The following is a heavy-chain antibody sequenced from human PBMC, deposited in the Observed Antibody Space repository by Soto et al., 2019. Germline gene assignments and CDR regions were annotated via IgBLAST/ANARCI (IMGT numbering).Heavy chain of an antibody. Sequence: PEETLSLTCTVSGGSISSSSYSWGWIRQPPGKGLEWIGSIYYSGSTYYNPSLKSRVTISVDTSKNQFSLKLSSVTAADTAVYYCARLIAVAGQQLDYWGQGTLVTVSS. D-gene: IGHD6-19*01. J-gene: IGHJ4*02. V-gene: IGHV4-39*01. CDR2: IYYSGST. CDR1: GGSISSSSYS. CDR3: ARLIAVAGQQLDY.